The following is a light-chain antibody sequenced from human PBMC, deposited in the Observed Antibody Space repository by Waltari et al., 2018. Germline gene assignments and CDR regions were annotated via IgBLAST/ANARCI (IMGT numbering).Light chain of an antibody. CDR3: LQHNSDPLT. CDR2: AAT. CDR1: QGIGNY. V-gene: IGKV1-17*01. J-gene: IGKJ4*01. Sequence: DIQMTQSPSSLSASVGDTVPITCRASQGIGNYLNWFQQKPGKAPKLLIYAATTLQSVVPSRFSGSGSVIEFTLTINSLQPEDFATYYCLQHNSDPLTFGGGTKVEIK.